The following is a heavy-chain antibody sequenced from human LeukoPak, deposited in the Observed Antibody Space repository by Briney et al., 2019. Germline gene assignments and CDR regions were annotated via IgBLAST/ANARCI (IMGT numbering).Heavy chain of an antibody. J-gene: IGHJ4*02. CDR1: GFTFSSYA. D-gene: IGHD6-19*01. Sequence: GGSLRLSCAASGFTFSSYAMSWVRQAPGKGLEWVSVISGSGISTYYADSVKGRFTISRDNSKNTLYLQMSGLRAEDTAVYYCAKDFSGWQHKYFDNWGQGTLVTVSS. CDR3: AKDFSGWQHKYFDN. V-gene: IGHV3-23*01. CDR2: ISGSGIST.